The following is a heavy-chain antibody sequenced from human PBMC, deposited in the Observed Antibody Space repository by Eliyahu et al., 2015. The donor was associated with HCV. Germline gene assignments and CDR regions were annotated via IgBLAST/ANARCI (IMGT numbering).Heavy chain of an antibody. J-gene: IGHJ3*02. Sequence: EVHLVESGGGLVKPGGSLRLSCXAXGFXFXRYTMNXVRQAXGKGLEWVSSISSSSSYIYYADSVKGRFTISRDNAKNSLYVQMNSLRAEDTAVYYCARCSYDSSDYDDAFDIWGQGTMVTVSS. CDR2: ISSSSSYI. V-gene: IGHV3-21*01. D-gene: IGHD3-22*01. CDR3: ARCSYDSSDYDDAFDI. CDR1: GFXFXRYT.